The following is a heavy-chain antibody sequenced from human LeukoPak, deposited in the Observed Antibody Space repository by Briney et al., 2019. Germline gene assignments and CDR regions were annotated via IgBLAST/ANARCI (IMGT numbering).Heavy chain of an antibody. J-gene: IGHJ4*02. CDR1: GFTFSTYT. Sequence: GGSLRLSCEASGFTFSTYTVNWVRQAPGKGLEWVSSIASDTTYMKYADSVKGRFSVSRDNAKNSVFLEMKSLRADDTAVYFCARDYYDSSAAATFDYWGRGTLVTVSS. D-gene: IGHD3-22*01. CDR3: ARDYYDSSAAATFDY. CDR2: IASDTTYM. V-gene: IGHV3-21*06.